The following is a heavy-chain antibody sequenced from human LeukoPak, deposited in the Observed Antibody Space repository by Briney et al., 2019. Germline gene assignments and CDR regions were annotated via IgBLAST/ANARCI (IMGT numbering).Heavy chain of an antibody. Sequence: GGSLRLSCAASGFTFSTYAMTWVRQAPGKGLEWVSGISASGVSTHYADSVKGRFTISRDNSKNTLYLQMNSLRAEGMAVYYCAKEYGPGSYYYDYWGQGTLVTVSS. V-gene: IGHV3-23*01. J-gene: IGHJ4*02. CDR3: AKEYGPGSYYYDY. D-gene: IGHD3-10*01. CDR1: GFTFSTYA. CDR2: ISASGVST.